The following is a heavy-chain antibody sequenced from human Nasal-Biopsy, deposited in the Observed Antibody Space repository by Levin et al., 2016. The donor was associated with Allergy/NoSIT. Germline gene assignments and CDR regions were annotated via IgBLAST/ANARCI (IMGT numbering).Heavy chain of an antibody. D-gene: IGHD4/OR15-4a*01. V-gene: IGHV1-2*02. CDR2: INPNGGGT. CDR3: ARELERRAPNWFDP. CDR1: GYTFTAYY. Sequence: ASVKVSCKASGYTFTAYYMHWVRQAPGQGPEWMGWINPNGGGTNYAQKFQGRVTMTTDTSRNTVYMELTGLRSDDTAVYFCARELERRAPNWFDPWGQGTLVTVSS. J-gene: IGHJ5*02.